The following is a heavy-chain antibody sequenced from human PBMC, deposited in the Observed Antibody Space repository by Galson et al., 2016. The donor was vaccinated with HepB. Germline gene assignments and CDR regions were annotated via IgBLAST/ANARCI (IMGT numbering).Heavy chain of an antibody. CDR3: ARTNGPGNGNFDRLFDI. V-gene: IGHV4-61*02. CDR1: GGSISSASHF. D-gene: IGHD1-7*01. CDR2: IYTNGDT. J-gene: IGHJ3*02. Sequence: LSLTCTVSGGSISSASHFWSWMRQPAGKGLEWIGRIYTNGDTEYTDYNPSLKSRVTISVDTSKNQFSLKLNSVTAADTAVYYCARTNGPGNGNFDRLFDIWGQGTMVTVSS.